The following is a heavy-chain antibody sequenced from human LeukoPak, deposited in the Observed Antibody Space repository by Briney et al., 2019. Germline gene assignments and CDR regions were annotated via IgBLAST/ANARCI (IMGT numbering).Heavy chain of an antibody. V-gene: IGHV4-61*01. CDR3: VRSFWGYYFDY. CDR1: GGSISSDSYY. D-gene: IGHD3-16*01. CDR2: IYHSGST. J-gene: IGHJ4*02. Sequence: SETLSLTCTVSGGSISSDSYYWNWIRQPPGKGLEWIGYIYHSGSTNFNPSLKSRVTISVDTSKNQFSLNLSSVTAADTAVYYCVRSFWGYYFDYWGQGILVTVSS.